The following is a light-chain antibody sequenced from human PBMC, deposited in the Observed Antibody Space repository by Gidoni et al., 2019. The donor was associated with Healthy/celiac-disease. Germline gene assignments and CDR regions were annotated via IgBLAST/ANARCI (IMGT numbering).Light chain of an antibody. CDR1: QSISSY. J-gene: IGKJ1*01. Sequence: DIQMTQSPSSLSASVGDRVTITCRASQSISSYLHWYQQKPGKAPKLLIYAASSLQSGVPSRFSGSGSGTDFTLTISSLQPQDCATYYCPQTYSTPTFGQGTKVEIK. CDR3: PQTYSTPT. CDR2: AAS. V-gene: IGKV1-39*01.